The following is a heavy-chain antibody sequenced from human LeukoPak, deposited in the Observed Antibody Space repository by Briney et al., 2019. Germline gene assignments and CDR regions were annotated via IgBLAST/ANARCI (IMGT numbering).Heavy chain of an antibody. CDR3: TTDIVVVPAAFYYMDV. V-gene: IGHV3-15*01. CDR2: IKSKTDGGTT. D-gene: IGHD2-2*01. Sequence: GGSLRLSCAASGFTFSNAWMSWVRQAPGKGLEWVGRIKSKTDGGTTDYAAPVKGRFTISRDDSKNTLYLQMNSLKTEDTAVYYCTTDIVVVPAAFYYMDVWGKGTTVTISS. J-gene: IGHJ6*03. CDR1: GFTFSNAW.